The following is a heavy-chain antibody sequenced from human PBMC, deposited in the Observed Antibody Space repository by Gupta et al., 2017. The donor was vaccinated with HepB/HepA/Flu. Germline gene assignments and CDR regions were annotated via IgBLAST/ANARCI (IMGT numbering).Heavy chain of an antibody. V-gene: IGHV4-4*07. J-gene: IGHJ5*02. CDR3: ARYSGSYQTDSWFDP. CDR1: GGSISSYY. Sequence: QVQLQESGPGLVKPSETLYLTCTVSGGSISSYYWSWIRQPAGKGLEWIGRIYTSGSTNYNPSLKSRVTMSVDTSKNQFSLKLSSVTAADTAVYYCARYSGSYQTDSWFDPWGQGTLVTVSS. CDR2: IYTSGST. D-gene: IGHD1-26*01.